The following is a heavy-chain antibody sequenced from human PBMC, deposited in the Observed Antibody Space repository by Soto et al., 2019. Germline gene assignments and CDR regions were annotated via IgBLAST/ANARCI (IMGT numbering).Heavy chain of an antibody. J-gene: IGHJ4*02. V-gene: IGHV1-69*01. CDR1: GDSFSRFA. CDR3: ARLGLALAFAH. Sequence: QVRLVQSGPEVKRPGSSVKISCKSSGDSFSRFAVSWVRQAPGQGLEWMGGIIPLTGTANYIQKFRGRVTITADDSLSIVYMEGSSLGSDDRAVYYCARLGLALAFAHWGKGPMATVSP. CDR2: IIPLTGTA.